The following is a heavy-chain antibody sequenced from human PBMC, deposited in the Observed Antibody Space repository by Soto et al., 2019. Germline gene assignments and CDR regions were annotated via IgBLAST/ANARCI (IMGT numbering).Heavy chain of an antibody. D-gene: IGHD6-13*01. Sequence: GGSLRLSCAASGFTFRSYSMNWVRQPPGKGLEWVSYISISSRTIYYADSVKGRFTISRDDAKNSLYLQMNSLRDEDTSVYYCARDNGIAGSFDPWGQGTLVTVSS. V-gene: IGHV3-48*02. CDR1: GFTFRSYS. CDR3: ARDNGIAGSFDP. CDR2: ISISSRTI. J-gene: IGHJ5*02.